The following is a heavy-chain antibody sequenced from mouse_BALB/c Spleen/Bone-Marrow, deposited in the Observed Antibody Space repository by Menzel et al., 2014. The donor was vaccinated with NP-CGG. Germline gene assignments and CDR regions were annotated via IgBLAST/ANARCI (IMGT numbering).Heavy chain of an antibody. V-gene: IGHV3-2*02. CDR3: ARWGRYLNFDY. CDR2: ISYSGRT. CDR1: GYSITSDYA. J-gene: IGHJ2*01. Sequence: EVMLVESGPGLVKPSQSLSLTCTVTGYSITSDYAWNWIRQFPGNKLEWMGYISYSGRTSYNPSLKSRISITRDTSKNQFFLQLNSVTTEDTATYYCARWGRYLNFDYWGQGTILTVSS. D-gene: IGHD2-14*01.